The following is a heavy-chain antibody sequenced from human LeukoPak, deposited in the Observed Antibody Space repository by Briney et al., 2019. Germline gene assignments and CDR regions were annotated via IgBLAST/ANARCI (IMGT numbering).Heavy chain of an antibody. CDR3: ARDRPERYYDSSGYVWFDP. J-gene: IGHJ5*02. Sequence: SETLSLTCTVSGGSISSHYWSWIRQPPGKGLEWIGYIYYSGSTNYNPSLKSRVTISVDTSKNQFSLKLRFVTAADTAVYYCARDRPERYYDSSGYVWFDPWGQGTLVTVS. CDR2: IYYSGST. D-gene: IGHD3-22*01. CDR1: GGSISSHY. V-gene: IGHV4-59*11.